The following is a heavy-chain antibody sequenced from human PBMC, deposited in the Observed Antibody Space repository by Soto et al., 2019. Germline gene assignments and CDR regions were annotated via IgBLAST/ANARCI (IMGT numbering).Heavy chain of an antibody. D-gene: IGHD3-10*01. Sequence: EVQLVESGGGMVMPGGSLRLSCAASGFTFSDAWMTWIRQAPGKGLQCVGRIKRKIDGETTDYAEPVKGRFTISRDDSKNTRYLQMNSLKVEDTAMYYCVTDRGGGMDVWGQGTTVTVSS. V-gene: IGHV3-15*01. CDR2: IKRKIDGETT. J-gene: IGHJ6*01. CDR3: VTDRGGGMDV. CDR1: GFTFSDAW.